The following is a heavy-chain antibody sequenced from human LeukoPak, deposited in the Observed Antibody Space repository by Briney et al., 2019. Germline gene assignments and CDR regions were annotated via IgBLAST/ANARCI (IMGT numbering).Heavy chain of an antibody. Sequence: PSETLSLTCTVSDASVTTYSWSWLRQPAGKGLEWIGRVHSSGATKYNPSLKSRVTISADTSKNQFSLKLPSVTAADTAVYYCARDHYGSGSYKAYFDYWGHGIQVTVSS. D-gene: IGHD3-10*01. CDR1: DASVTTYS. CDR2: VHSSGAT. J-gene: IGHJ4*01. V-gene: IGHV4-4*07. CDR3: ARDHYGSGSYKAYFDY.